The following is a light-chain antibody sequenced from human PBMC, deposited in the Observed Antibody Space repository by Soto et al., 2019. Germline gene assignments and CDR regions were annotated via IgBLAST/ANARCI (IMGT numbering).Light chain of an antibody. CDR2: WAS. CDR3: QQYISTPQT. V-gene: IGKV4-1*01. Sequence: DIVMTQSPDSLAVSLGERASINCKSSQTILFNTNNRNSLAWYQQRPGQPPKLLIYWASIRQSGVPDRFTGGGSGTDFTLTISSLQAEDGAVYYCQQYISTPQTFGQGTKVEI. CDR1: QTILFNTNNRNS. J-gene: IGKJ1*01.